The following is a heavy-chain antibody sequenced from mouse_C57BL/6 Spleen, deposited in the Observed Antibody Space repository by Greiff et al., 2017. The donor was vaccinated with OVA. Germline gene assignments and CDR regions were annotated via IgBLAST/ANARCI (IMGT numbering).Heavy chain of an antibody. CDR3: TRSRDDTWFAY. CDR1: GYTFTDYE. V-gene: IGHV1-15*01. Sequence: LVESGAELVRPGASVTLSCKASGYTFTDYEMHWVKQTPVHGLEWIGAIDPETGGTAYNQKFKGKAILTADKSSSTAYMELRSLTSEDSAVYYCTRSRDDTWFAYWGQGTLVTVSA. D-gene: IGHD2-14*01. CDR2: IDPETGGT. J-gene: IGHJ3*01.